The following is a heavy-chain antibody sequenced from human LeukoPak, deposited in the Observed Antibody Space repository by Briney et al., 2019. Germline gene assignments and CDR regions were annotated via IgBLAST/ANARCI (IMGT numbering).Heavy chain of an antibody. CDR2: ISGSGGST. V-gene: IGHV3-23*01. D-gene: IGHD6-19*01. Sequence: GGSLRLSCAASGFTFSKYAMSWVRQAPGKGLEWVSAISGSGGSTYYADSVKGRVTISRDNSKNTLYLQMNSLRAEDTAVYYCAKESDSSGWNDAFDIWGQGTMVTVSS. CDR3: AKESDSSGWNDAFDI. CDR1: GFTFSKYA. J-gene: IGHJ3*02.